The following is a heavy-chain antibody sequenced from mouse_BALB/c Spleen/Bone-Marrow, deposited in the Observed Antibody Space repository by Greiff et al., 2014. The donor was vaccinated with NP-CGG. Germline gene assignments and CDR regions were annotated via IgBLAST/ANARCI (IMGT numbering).Heavy chain of an antibody. CDR2: IYPGNVNT. D-gene: IGHD1-3*01. J-gene: IGHJ4*01. CDR1: GYTFTSYY. Sequence: VQLQESGPELVKPGASVRISCKASGYTFTSYYIHWVKQRPGQGLEWIGWIYPGNVNTKYNEKFKVKATLTVDKSSSTAYMQLSSLTSEDSAVYFCARLKWAMDYWGQGTSVTVSS. V-gene: IGHV1S56*01. CDR3: ARLKWAMDY.